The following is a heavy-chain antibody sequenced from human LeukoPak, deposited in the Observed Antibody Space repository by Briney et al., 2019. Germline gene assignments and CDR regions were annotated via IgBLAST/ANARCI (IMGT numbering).Heavy chain of an antibody. J-gene: IGHJ4*02. CDR3: ARPPEGYSYGFYFGH. CDR1: AFTFSEYS. CDR2: ITESGGTE. V-gene: IGHV3-11*01. Sequence: PGGPLRLSCVGSAFTFSEYSMSWIRQAPGRELEWISSITESGGTEYYADSVKGRFSISRDNAKSALYLQMNSLRAEDTAVYYCARPPEGYSYGFYFGHWGQGAPVIVSS. D-gene: IGHD5-18*01.